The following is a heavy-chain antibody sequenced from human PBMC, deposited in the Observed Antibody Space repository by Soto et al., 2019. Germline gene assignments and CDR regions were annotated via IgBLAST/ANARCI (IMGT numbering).Heavy chain of an antibody. Sequence: GGSLRLSCAASGFSFSSYGMHWVRQVPGQGPEWVAVISYDGSKETYADSVKGRFTISRDNSKNTLYLQMNSLRVEDTALYYCAKEGRQWLTYYYYGMDVWGQGTSVTVSS. D-gene: IGHD6-19*01. CDR3: AKEGRQWLTYYYYGMDV. J-gene: IGHJ6*02. CDR2: ISYDGSKE. V-gene: IGHV3-30*18. CDR1: GFSFSSYG.